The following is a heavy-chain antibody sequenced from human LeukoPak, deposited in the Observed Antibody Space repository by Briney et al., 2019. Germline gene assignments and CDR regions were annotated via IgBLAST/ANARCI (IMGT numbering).Heavy chain of an antibody. CDR3: ARDFDY. V-gene: IGHV4-61*02. CDR1: GGSISSGSYY. CDR2: IYTSGST. Sequence: SETLSLTCTVSGGSISSGSYYWSWIRQPAGKGLEWIGRIYTSGSTNYNPSHKSRVTISVDTSKYQFSLKLTSVTAADTAVYYCARDFDYWGQGTLVTGSS. J-gene: IGHJ4*02.